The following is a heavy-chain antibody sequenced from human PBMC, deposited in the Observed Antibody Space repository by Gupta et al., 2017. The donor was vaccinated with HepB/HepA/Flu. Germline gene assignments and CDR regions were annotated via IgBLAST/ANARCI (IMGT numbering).Heavy chain of an antibody. CDR2: ISGSSSVI. J-gene: IGHJ5*02. Sequence: EVQLVESGGGLVQPGGSLRLSCAASGFTFSSYSMSWVRQAPGKGLEWVSYISGSSSVIYYADSVKGRFTISRDNAEISLYLQMNSLKDEDTAVYYCASSGLYCSSDNCYRKFDPWGQGTLVTVSS. D-gene: IGHD2-2*02. CDR1: GFTFSSYS. CDR3: ASSGLYCSSDNCYRKFDP. V-gene: IGHV3-48*02.